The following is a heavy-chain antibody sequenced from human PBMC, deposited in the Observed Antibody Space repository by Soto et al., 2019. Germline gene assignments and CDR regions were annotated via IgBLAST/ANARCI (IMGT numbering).Heavy chain of an antibody. J-gene: IGHJ4*02. V-gene: IGHV4-4*02. CDR1: GGSISSSNW. CDR2: IYHSGST. CDR3: ARGRYYDSSGYSHFDY. Sequence: SETLSLTCAVSGGSISSSNWWSWVRQPPGKGLEWIGEIYHSGSTNYNPSLKSRVTISVDKSKNQFSLKLSSVTTADTAVYYCARGRYYDSSGYSHFDYWGQGTLVTVS. D-gene: IGHD3-22*01.